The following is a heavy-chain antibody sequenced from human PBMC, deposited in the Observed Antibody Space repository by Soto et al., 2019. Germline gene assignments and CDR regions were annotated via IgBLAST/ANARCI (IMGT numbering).Heavy chain of an antibody. Sequence: QVQLQQSGPGLVKPSETLSLTCTVSSGPTSSHNWGWIRQPPGRGLEWIGYVYNTGGTSYNPTLRSRVTISAHTSTQNISLTLSSVTAADTAVYYCVRQGIGPLHGLVDVWGQGTTVSVSS. J-gene: IGHJ6*02. CDR1: SGPTSSHN. V-gene: IGHV4-59*08. CDR2: VYNTGGT. CDR3: VRQGIGPLHGLVDV. D-gene: IGHD3-10*01.